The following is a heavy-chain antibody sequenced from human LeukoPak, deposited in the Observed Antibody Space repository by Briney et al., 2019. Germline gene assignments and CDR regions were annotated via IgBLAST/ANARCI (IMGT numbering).Heavy chain of an antibody. CDR1: GFTLNNDW. V-gene: IGHV3-74*01. Sequence: PGRSLRLSCAVAGFTLNNDWLHWVRQVPGKGLVWVSRIYTDGSTNYAESVKGRFTISRDSATNTLYLQMNSLRAEDTAVYYCARALNTRFDYWGQGTLVTVSS. CDR3: ARALNTRFDY. CDR2: IYTDGST. J-gene: IGHJ4*02. D-gene: IGHD2/OR15-2a*01.